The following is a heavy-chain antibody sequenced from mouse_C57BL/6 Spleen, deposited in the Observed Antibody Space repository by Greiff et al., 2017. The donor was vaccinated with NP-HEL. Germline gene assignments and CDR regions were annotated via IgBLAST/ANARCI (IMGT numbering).Heavy chain of an antibody. V-gene: IGHV1-55*01. CDR3: AKDGYLYAMDY. D-gene: IGHD2-3*01. CDR2: IYPGSGST. Sequence: QVQLQQPGAELVKPGASVKMSCKASGYTFTSYWITWVKQRPGQGLEWIGDIYPGSGSTNYNEKFKSKATLTVDTASSTAYMPLISLTSEDSAVYYCAKDGYLYAMDYWGQGTSVTVSS. J-gene: IGHJ4*01. CDR1: GYTFTSYW.